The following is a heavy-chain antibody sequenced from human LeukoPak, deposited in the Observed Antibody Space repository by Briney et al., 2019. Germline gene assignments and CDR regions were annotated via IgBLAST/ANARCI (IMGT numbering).Heavy chain of an antibody. CDR1: GYTFTNYY. D-gene: IGHD2-15*01. CDR3: ASATLRCSGGSCYEMDV. CDR2: INPSGGST. Sequence: ASVKVSCKASGYTFTNYYIHWVRQAPGQGLEWMGIINPSGGSTSYAQKFQGRVTMTRDMSTSTDYMELSSLRSEDTAVYYCASATLRCSGGSCYEMDVWGKGTTVTVSS. V-gene: IGHV1-46*01. J-gene: IGHJ6*04.